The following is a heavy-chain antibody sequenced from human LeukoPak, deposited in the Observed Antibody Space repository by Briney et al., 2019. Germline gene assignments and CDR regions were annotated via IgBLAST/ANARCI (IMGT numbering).Heavy chain of an antibody. CDR2: IYPGDSDT. CDR1: GYSFTSYS. CDR3: ARLVYSRSSGTLLDY. Sequence: GESLKISCKGSGYSFTSYSIGWVRQIPGKGLGWMGIIYPGDSDTRYSPSFQGQVTISADKSISTAYLQWSSLKASDTAMYYCARLVYSRSSGTLLDYWGQGTLDTLFS. J-gene: IGHJ4*02. D-gene: IGHD6-6*01. V-gene: IGHV5-51*01.